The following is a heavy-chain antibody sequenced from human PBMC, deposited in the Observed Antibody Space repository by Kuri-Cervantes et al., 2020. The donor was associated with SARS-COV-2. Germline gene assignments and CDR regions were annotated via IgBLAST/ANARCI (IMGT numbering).Heavy chain of an antibody. CDR2: ISSSDESR. V-gene: IGHV3-11*04. CDR1: GFSFSDHY. CDR3: ARDATSYDFWTSTTGGYFDY. D-gene: IGHD3-3*01. Sequence: GESLKISCAASGFSFSDHYMSWIRQAPGKGLEWVSCISSSDESRHYADSVKGRFTISRDNTKKSLYLQMNSLRAEDTGVYFCARDATSYDFWTSTTGGYFDYWGQGALVTVSS. J-gene: IGHJ4*02.